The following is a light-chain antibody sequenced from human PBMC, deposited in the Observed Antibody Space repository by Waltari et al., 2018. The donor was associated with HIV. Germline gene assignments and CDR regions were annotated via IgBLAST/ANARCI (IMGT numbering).Light chain of an antibody. Sequence: QSALTQPAPVSGSPAQSITISCTGPSSDVGGYNSVSWYQQHPGKAPKLMIYDVSNRPSGVSNRFSGSKSGNTASLTISGLQAEDEADYYCSSYTSSSTWVFGGGTKRTVL. CDR2: DVS. CDR3: SSYTSSSTWV. V-gene: IGLV2-14*03. CDR1: SSDVGGYNS. J-gene: IGLJ3*02.